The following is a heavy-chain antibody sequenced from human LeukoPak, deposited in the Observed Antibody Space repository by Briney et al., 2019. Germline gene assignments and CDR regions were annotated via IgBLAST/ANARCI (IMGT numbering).Heavy chain of an antibody. J-gene: IGHJ5*02. CDR1: GYTFTGYY. CDR2: INPNSGGT. Sequence: GASVKVSCKASGYTFTGYYMHWVRQAPGQGLEWMGWINPNSGGTNYAQKFQGWVTMTRDTSISTAYMELSRLRSDDTAAYYCARGPSIAVAGTLGNWFDPWGQGTLVTVSS. D-gene: IGHD6-19*01. V-gene: IGHV1-2*04. CDR3: ARGPSIAVAGTLGNWFDP.